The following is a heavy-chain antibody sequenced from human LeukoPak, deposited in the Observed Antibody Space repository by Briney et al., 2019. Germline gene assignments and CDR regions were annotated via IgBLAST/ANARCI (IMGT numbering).Heavy chain of an antibody. CDR3: ARCSRYDILI. D-gene: IGHD3-9*01. CDR1: GGSISSGSYY. V-gene: IGHV4-39*07. CDR2: IYHSRST. Sequence: SETLSLTCTVSGGSISSGSYYWSWIRQPPGKGLEWIVSIYHSRSTYYNPSLKNRVTISVDTSKNQFSLKLSSVTAADTAVYYCARCSRYDILIWGQGTLVTVSS. J-gene: IGHJ4*02.